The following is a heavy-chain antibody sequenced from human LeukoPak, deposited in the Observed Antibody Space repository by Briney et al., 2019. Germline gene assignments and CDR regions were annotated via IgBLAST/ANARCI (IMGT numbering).Heavy chain of an antibody. V-gene: IGHV4-34*01. CDR1: GGSFSGYY. CDR3: ARGAEVVVPAATIKEDAFDI. J-gene: IGHJ3*02. Sequence: PSETLSLTCAVYGGSFSGYYWSWIRQPPGKGLEWIGEINHSGSTNYNPSLKSRVTISVDTSKKQFSLKLSSVTAADTAVYYCARGAEVVVPAATIKEDAFDIWGQGTMVTVSS. CDR2: INHSGST. D-gene: IGHD2-2*01.